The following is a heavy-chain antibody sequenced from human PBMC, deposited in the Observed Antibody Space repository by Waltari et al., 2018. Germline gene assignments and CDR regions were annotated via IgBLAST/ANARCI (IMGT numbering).Heavy chain of an antibody. J-gene: IGHJ3*02. CDR3: ARKKAGLLDAFDI. Sequence: QVQLVESGGGVVQPGKSLRLSCEASGFTFDEFGMHWVRQAPGKGLQGVAVIWYDGRIQHYAESVKGRFTISRDNAENILNLEMSGLRVEDTAVYYCARKKAGLLDAFDIWGQGTMVTVSS. V-gene: IGHV3-33*01. CDR2: IWYDGRIQ. CDR1: GFTFDEFG. D-gene: IGHD2-15*01.